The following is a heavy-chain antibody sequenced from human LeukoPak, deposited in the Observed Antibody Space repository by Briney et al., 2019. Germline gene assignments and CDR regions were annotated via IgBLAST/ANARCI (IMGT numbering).Heavy chain of an antibody. Sequence: SETLSLTCAVYGGSFSGYYWSWIRQPPGKGLEWIGEINHSGSTNYNPSLKSRVTISVDTSKNQFSLKLSSVTAADTAVYYCARHPSYDYVWGSYRSPRGRVSTGFDYWGQGTLVTVSS. J-gene: IGHJ4*02. D-gene: IGHD3-16*02. V-gene: IGHV4-34*01. CDR1: GGSFSGYY. CDR3: ARHPSYDYVWGSYRSPRGRVSTGFDY. CDR2: INHSGST.